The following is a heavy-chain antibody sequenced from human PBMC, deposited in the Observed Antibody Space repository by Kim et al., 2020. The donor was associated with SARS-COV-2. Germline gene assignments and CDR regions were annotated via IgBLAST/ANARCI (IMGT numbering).Heavy chain of an antibody. CDR1: GYTFTSDP. V-gene: IGHV1-3*04. CDR2: INTANGNP. J-gene: IGHJ4*02. CDR3: ARGGRPLFAF. Sequence: ASVKVSCTASGYTFTSDPMHWLRQAPGQGLEWLGWINTANGNPRYSQDLQDRITITRDRSASTVYMELRNLRSEDTAVYFCARGGRPLFAFWGQGTPVTV.